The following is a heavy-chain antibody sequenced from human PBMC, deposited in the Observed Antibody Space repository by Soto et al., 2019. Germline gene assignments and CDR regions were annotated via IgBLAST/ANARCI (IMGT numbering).Heavy chain of an antibody. Sequence: EVQLLESGGGLVQTGGSVRLSCAASGFTFRNYAMTWVRQAPGKGLEWVSSIHGEGAGTYYADSAKGRFTVSRDDSKETLYLQISSLRVDDMVVYYCAKDGVARNGDWDWFDPWGQGTLVTVAS. D-gene: IGHD6-19*01. CDR3: AKDGVARNGDWDWFDP. CDR2: IHGEGAGT. V-gene: IGHV3-23*01. CDR1: GFTFRNYA. J-gene: IGHJ5*02.